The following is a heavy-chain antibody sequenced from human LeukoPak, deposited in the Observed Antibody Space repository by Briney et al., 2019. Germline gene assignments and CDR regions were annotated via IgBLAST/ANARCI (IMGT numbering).Heavy chain of an antibody. CDR2: ISGSGGST. Sequence: GGSLRLSCAASGFTFSSYAMSWVRQAPGKGLEWVSGISGSGGSTYYADSVKGRFTISRDTSKNTLYLQMNSLRAEDTAVYYCAKDRTTVTTAFDCWGQGTLVTVSS. CDR3: AKDRTTVTTAFDC. D-gene: IGHD4-17*01. V-gene: IGHV3-23*01. CDR1: GFTFSSYA. J-gene: IGHJ4*02.